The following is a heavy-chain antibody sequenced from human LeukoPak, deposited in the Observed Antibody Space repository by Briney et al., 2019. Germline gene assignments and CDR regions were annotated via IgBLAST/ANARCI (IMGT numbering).Heavy chain of an antibody. CDR2: INPNSGGT. CDR3: AREGLVATDYYYGMDV. CDR1: GYTFTGYY. Sequence: ASVRVSCKASGYTFTGYYMHWVRQAPGQGLEWMGWINPNSGGTNYAQKFQGRVTMTRDTSISTAYMELSRLRSDDTAVYYCAREGLVATDYYYGMDVWGQGTTVTVSS. J-gene: IGHJ6*02. V-gene: IGHV1-2*02. D-gene: IGHD5-12*01.